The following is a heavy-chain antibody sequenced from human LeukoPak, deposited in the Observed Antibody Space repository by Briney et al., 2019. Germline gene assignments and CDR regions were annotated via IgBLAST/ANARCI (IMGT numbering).Heavy chain of an antibody. Sequence: GGSLRLSCAGSGFRFSGYAMSWVRPAPGKGLDWVSTISGSGDTTYYADSVKGRFAISRDNAKNTLDLQMNSLTAEDTAVYYCAKGSAYYDFYYMVVCGKGTTVTVSS. CDR1: GFRFSGYA. CDR2: ISGSGDTT. J-gene: IGHJ6*03. V-gene: IGHV3-23*01. CDR3: AKGSAYYDFYYMVV.